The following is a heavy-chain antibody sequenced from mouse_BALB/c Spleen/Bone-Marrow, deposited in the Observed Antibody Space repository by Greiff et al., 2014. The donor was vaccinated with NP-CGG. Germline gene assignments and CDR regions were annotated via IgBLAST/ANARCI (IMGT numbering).Heavy chain of an antibody. J-gene: IGHJ2*01. V-gene: IGHV1-61*01. CDR1: GYTFTGYW. CDR2: IDPSDSET. Sequence: VQLQQSGAELVRPGASVKLSCKASGYTFTGYWMNWVKQRPGQGLEWIGMIDPSDSETHYNQMFKDKATLSVDKSSSTAYMQLSSLTSDGSAVYYCARKYGKGGDYWGQGTPLTVSS. D-gene: IGHD2-10*02. CDR3: ARKYGKGGDY.